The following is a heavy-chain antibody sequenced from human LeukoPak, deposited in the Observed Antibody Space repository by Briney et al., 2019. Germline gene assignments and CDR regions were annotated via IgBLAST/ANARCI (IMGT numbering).Heavy chain of an antibody. D-gene: IGHD3-10*01. J-gene: IGHJ6*03. CDR3: ARDGSGSSLNYYYYYMDV. V-gene: IGHV3-23*01. CDR1: GFTFSSYG. Sequence: NPGGSLRLSCAASGFTFSSYGMSWVRQAPGKGLEWVSAISGSGGSTYYADSVKGRFTISRDNSKNTLYLQMNSLRAEDTAVYYCARDGSGSSLNYYYYYMDVWGKGTTVTVSS. CDR2: ISGSGGST.